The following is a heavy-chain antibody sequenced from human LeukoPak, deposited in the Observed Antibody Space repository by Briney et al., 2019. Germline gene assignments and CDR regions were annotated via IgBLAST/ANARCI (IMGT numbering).Heavy chain of an antibody. CDR1: GVSISSYY. J-gene: IGHJ2*01. CDR3: ANGRGERLIDR. Sequence: SETLSLTCTVSGVSISSYYWSWIRQPPGKGLEWIGHIYYSGSTNPNPSLKSRVTISLDMSTNQFSLTLSSVTAADTAVYYCANGRGERLIDRWGGGTLV. D-gene: IGHD3-10*01. CDR2: IYYSGST. V-gene: IGHV4-59*01.